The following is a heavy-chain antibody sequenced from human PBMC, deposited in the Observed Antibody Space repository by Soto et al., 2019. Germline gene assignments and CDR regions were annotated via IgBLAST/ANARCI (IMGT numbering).Heavy chain of an antibody. CDR3: AKTGYDFWSGYYDYYYGMDV. V-gene: IGHV3-23*01. CDR1: GFTFSSYA. CDR2: ISGSGGST. D-gene: IGHD3-3*01. J-gene: IGHJ6*02. Sequence: PGGSLRLSCAASGFTFSSYAMSWVRQAPGKGLEWVSAISGSGGSTYYADSVKGRFTISRDNSKNTLYLQMNSLRAEDTAVYYCAKTGYDFWSGYYDYYYGMDVWGQGTTVTVSS.